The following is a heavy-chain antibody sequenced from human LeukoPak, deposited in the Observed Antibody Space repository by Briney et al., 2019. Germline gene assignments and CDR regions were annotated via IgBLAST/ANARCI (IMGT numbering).Heavy chain of an antibody. D-gene: IGHD3-16*01. V-gene: IGHV3-48*03. Sequence: GGSLRLSCAASGFTFSSYEMNWVRQAPGGGLEWVSYISSSGSTIYYADSVKGRFTISRDNAKNSLYLQMNSLRAEDTAVYYCASLGAVEEYYYYGMDVWGQGTTVTVSS. CDR3: ASLGAVEEYYYYGMDV. CDR1: GFTFSSYE. CDR2: ISSSGSTI. J-gene: IGHJ6*02.